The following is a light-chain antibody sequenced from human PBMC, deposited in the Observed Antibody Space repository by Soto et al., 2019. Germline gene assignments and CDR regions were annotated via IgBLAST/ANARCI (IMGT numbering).Light chain of an antibody. CDR1: SSNIGARYD. Sequence: QSVLTQPPSVSGAPGQRVSISCTGSSSNIGARYDVHWYQQLPGTAPKLLIYDNTHRPSGVPDRFSGSRSGTSASLAITGLQAEDEADYYCQSYDGSLSGVVFGGGNKLTVL. V-gene: IGLV1-40*01. J-gene: IGLJ3*02. CDR3: QSYDGSLSGVV. CDR2: DNT.